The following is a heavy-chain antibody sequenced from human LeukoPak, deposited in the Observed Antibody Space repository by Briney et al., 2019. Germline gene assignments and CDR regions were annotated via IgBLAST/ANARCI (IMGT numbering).Heavy chain of an antibody. CDR3: ARDIGRYYYGSGSYYKSGRYYYYYYMDV. CDR2: ISSSGNTI. J-gene: IGHJ6*03. Sequence: PGGSLRLSCAASGFTFSSYSMNWVRQAPGKGLEWVSYISSSGNTIYYADSVKGRFTISRDNAKNSLYLQMNSLRAEDTAVYYCARDIGRYYYGSGSYYKSGRYYYYYYMDVWGKGTTVTISS. D-gene: IGHD3-10*01. CDR1: GFTFSSYS. V-gene: IGHV3-48*04.